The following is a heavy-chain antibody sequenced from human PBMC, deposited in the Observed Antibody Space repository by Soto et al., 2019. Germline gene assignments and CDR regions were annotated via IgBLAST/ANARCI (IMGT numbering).Heavy chain of an antibody. CDR3: ARQLKTTVTTFSFFDY. J-gene: IGHJ4*02. Sequence: QLQLQESGPGLVKPSETLSLTCTVSGGSISSDFFYWGWIRQPPGKGLEWIGSLYYSGSTYYNPSLKSRVTIPVDTSKNQFSLKLNSVTAADTAVYYCARQLKTTVTTFSFFDYRGQGTLVTGSS. CDR2: LYYSGST. D-gene: IGHD4-17*01. CDR1: GGSISSDFFY. V-gene: IGHV4-39*01.